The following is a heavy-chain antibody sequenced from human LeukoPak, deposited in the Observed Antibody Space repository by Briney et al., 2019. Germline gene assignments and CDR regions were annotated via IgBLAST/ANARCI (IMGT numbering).Heavy chain of an antibody. V-gene: IGHV3-21*01. CDR3: ARAFGGSSGYFYGGDFDY. CDR1: GLSFSYYA. Sequence: PGGSLRLSCAASGLSFSYYAMSWVRQAPGKGLEWVSSISSSSSYIYYADSVKGRFTISRYNAKNSLYLQMNSLRAEDTAVYYCARAFGGSSGYFYGGDFDYWGQGTLVTVSS. D-gene: IGHD3-22*01. J-gene: IGHJ4*02. CDR2: ISSSSSYI.